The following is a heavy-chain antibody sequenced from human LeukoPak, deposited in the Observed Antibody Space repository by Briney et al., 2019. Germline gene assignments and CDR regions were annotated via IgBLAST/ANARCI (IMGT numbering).Heavy chain of an antibody. CDR1: GFTFSSYG. Sequence: PGGSLRLSCAASGFTFSSYGMHWVRQAPGKGLEWVSAISGSGGSTYYADSVKGRFAISRDNSKNTLYLQMTSLRAEDTALYYCAKDRSSSTIAVRGGYWGQGTLVTVSS. CDR3: AKDRSSSTIAVRGGY. CDR2: ISGSGGST. V-gene: IGHV3-23*01. J-gene: IGHJ4*02. D-gene: IGHD6-19*01.